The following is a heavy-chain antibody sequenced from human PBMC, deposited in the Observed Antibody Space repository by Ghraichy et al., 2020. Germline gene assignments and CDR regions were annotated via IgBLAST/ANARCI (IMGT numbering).Heavy chain of an antibody. V-gene: IGHV4-39*01. CDR3: AGYGSGSYPGDFDY. CDR2: IYYSGST. J-gene: IGHJ4*02. CDR1: GGSISSSSYY. D-gene: IGHD3-10*01. Sequence: SETLSLTCTVSGGSISSSSYYWGWIRQPPGKGLEWIGSIYYSGSTYYNPSLKSRVTISVDTSKNQFSLKLSSVTAADTAVYYCAGYGSGSYPGDFDYWGPGTLVTVSS.